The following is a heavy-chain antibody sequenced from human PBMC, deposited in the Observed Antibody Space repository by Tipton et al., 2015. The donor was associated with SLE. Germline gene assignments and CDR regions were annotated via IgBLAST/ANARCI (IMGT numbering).Heavy chain of an antibody. CDR2: IYYSGST. D-gene: IGHD5-24*01. Sequence: LRLSCIVSGSSITSDYSWGWIRQPPGKGLEWIGYIYYSGSTNYNPSLKSRVTISVDTSKNQFSLKLSSVTAADTAVYYCARGGAVEMTPSWVWGKGTTVTVSS. J-gene: IGHJ6*04. CDR3: ARGGAVEMTPSWV. V-gene: IGHV4-61*01. CDR1: GSSITSDYS.